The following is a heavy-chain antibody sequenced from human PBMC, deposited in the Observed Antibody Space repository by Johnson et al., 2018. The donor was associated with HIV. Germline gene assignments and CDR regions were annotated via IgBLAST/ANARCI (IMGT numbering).Heavy chain of an antibody. CDR1: GFPFSSFW. D-gene: IGHD3-3*01. CDR2: INVDGSEK. CDR3: ARDHQIKTIFGVVIDNSFDAFDI. J-gene: IGHJ3*02. V-gene: IGHV3-7*01. Sequence: VQLVESGGGLVQPGGSLRLSCTASGFPFSSFWMTWVRQAPGKGLEGVANINVDGSEKYYVDSVKGRFTISRDNAKNSLHLQMNSLRADDTAVYFCARDHQIKTIFGVVIDNSFDAFDIWGQGTMVTVSS.